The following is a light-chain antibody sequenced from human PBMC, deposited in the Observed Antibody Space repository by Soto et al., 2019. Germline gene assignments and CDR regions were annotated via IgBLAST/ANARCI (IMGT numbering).Light chain of an antibody. CDR1: TSDVGDYNY. CDR2: NVS. CDR3: SSYTSRSSVI. V-gene: IGLV2-14*01. Sequence: QSVLTQPASVSGSPGQSITISCTATTSDVGDYNYVSWYQQYPGKAPKPIIYNVSNRPSGVANRFSGSKSGDTASLTISGLQADDEADYYCSSYTSRSSVIFGGGTKVTVL. J-gene: IGLJ2*01.